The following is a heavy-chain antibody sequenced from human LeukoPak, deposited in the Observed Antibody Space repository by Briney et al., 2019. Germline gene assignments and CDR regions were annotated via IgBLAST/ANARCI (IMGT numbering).Heavy chain of an antibody. CDR3: AKYAQTYFRGYPEYFQH. CDR1: GFTFSSYA. CDR2: ISGSGGST. D-gene: IGHD2/OR15-2a*01. J-gene: IGHJ1*01. V-gene: IGHV3-23*01. Sequence: PGRSLRLSCAASGFTFSSYAMSWVRQAPGKGLEWVSAISGSGGSTYYADSVKGRFTISRDNSKNTLYLQMNSLRAEDTAVYYCAKYAQTYFRGYPEYFQHWGQGTLVTVSS.